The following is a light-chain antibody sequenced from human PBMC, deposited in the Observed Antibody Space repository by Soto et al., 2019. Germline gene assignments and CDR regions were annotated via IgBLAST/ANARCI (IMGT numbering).Light chain of an antibody. CDR3: QSYDSSLSGHVV. CDR1: SSNIGAGYD. CDR2: GNS. Sequence: QSVLTQPPSESGAPGQRVTISCTRSSSNIGAGYDVHWYQQLPGTAPKLLIYGNSNRPSGVPDRFSGSKSGTSASLAITGLQAEDEADYYCQSYDSSLSGHVVFGGGTQLTVL. J-gene: IGLJ2*01. V-gene: IGLV1-40*01.